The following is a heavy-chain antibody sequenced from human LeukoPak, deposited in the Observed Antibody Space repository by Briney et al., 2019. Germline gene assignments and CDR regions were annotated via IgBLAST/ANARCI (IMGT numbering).Heavy chain of an antibody. V-gene: IGHV5-51*01. D-gene: IGHD3-22*01. CDR2: IYPGDSDT. CDR1: GYSFTSYW. CDR3: ARPQRRYYDSRDAFDI. Sequence: GESLKISCKGSGYSFTSYWIGWVRQMPGKGLEWMGIIYPGDSDTRYSPSFQGQVTISADKSISTAYLQWSSLKASDTAMYYCARPQRRYYDSRDAFDIWGQGTMVTASS. J-gene: IGHJ3*02.